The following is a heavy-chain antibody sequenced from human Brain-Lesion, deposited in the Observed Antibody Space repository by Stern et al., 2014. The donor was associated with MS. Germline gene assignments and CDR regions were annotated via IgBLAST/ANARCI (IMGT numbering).Heavy chain of an antibody. CDR2: IFNSGST. D-gene: IGHD2-2*01. Sequence: QVQLQESGPGLVKPSQTLSLSCTVSGGSISSGGYYWSWIRQPAGKGLEWIGRIFNSGSTSYNPSLKSRVTISIDTSKNHFSRRLTSMTAADTAVYYCARGRVVPGFQYYATDVWGQGTTVIVSS. J-gene: IGHJ6*02. CDR1: GGSISSGGYY. V-gene: IGHV4-61*02. CDR3: ARGRVVPGFQYYATDV.